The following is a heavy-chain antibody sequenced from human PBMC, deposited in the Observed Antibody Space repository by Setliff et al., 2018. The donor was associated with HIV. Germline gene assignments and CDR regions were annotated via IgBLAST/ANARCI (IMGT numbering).Heavy chain of an antibody. V-gene: IGHV1-3*01. D-gene: IGHD2-15*01. CDR2: INVDTANT. Sequence: ASVKVSCKASGYSFNDYAMHWVRQAPGQRLEWMGWINVDTANTKYSQKFQERVTITRDTTANTVYMELSSLRSEDTAVYYCARGSCGGCYLSDYWGQGTLVTVSS. CDR3: ARGSCGGCYLSDY. CDR1: GYSFNDYA. J-gene: IGHJ4*02.